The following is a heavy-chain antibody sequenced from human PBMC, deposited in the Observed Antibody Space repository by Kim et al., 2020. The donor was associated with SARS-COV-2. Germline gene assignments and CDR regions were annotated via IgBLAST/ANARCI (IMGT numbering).Heavy chain of an antibody. CDR2: ISSSSSYI. CDR3: ARMQIEVVYRCFDY. J-gene: IGHJ4*02. V-gene: IGHV3-21*01. CDR1: GFTFSSYS. D-gene: IGHD3-22*01. Sequence: GGSLRLSCAASGFTFSSYSMNWVRQAPGKGLEWVSSISSSSSYIYYADSVKGRFTISRDNAKNSLYLQMNSLRAEDTAVYYCARMQIEVVYRCFDYWGQGTLVTVSS.